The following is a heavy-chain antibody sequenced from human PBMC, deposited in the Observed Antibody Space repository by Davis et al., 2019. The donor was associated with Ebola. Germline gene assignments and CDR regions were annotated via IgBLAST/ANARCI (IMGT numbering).Heavy chain of an antibody. CDR1: GDSVSSDRTA. V-gene: IGHV6-1*01. J-gene: IGHJ4*02. CDR2: TYYNSKWKS. CDR3: ARGFLSTGFDS. Sequence: SQTLSLTCAISGDSVSSDRTAWNWVRQSPSRGLEWLGRTYYNSKWKSDSAGSVRGRIAVNPDTSKNQFSLHLNSVTPEDTAVYYCARGFLSTGFDSWGQGTLVTVSS. D-gene: IGHD4-11*01.